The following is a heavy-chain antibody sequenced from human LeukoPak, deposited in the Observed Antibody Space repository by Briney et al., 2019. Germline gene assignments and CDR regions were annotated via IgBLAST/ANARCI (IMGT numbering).Heavy chain of an antibody. CDR2: ISGSGGST. J-gene: IGHJ4*02. CDR3: AKDRGSSVFGY. Sequence: ETLSLTCTVSGASISNYYWSWVRQAPGKGLEWVSAISGSGGSTYYADSVKGRFTISRDNSKNTLYLQMNSLKAEDTAVYYCAKDRGSSVFGYWGQGTLVTVSS. CDR1: GASISNYY. V-gene: IGHV3-23*01. D-gene: IGHD6-13*01.